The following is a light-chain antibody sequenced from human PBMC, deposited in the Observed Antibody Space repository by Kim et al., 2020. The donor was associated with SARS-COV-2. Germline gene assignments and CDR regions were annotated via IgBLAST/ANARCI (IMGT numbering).Light chain of an antibody. CDR1: QSVSRN. V-gene: IGKV3-15*01. J-gene: IGKJ2*03. CDR3: QQYNNWPPYS. Sequence: VSPGERATLSCRASQSVSRNLAWYQQKPGQAPRLLIYDASTRATGIPVRFSGSGSGTEFTLTISSLQSEDFAVYYCQQYNNWPPYSFGQGTKLEIK. CDR2: DAS.